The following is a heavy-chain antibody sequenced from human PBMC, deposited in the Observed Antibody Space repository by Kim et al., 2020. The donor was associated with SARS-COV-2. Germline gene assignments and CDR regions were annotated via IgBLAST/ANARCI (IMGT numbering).Heavy chain of an antibody. CDR3: AKSIDYYGSGSYYNVPAYFDY. CDR1: GFTFSSYA. V-gene: IGHV3-23*01. CDR2: ISGSGGST. J-gene: IGHJ4*02. D-gene: IGHD3-10*01. Sequence: GGSLRLSCAASGFTFSSYAMSWVRQAPGKGLEWVSAISGSGGSTYYADSVKGRFTISRDNSKNTLYLQMNSLRAEDTAVYYCAKSIDYYGSGSYYNVPAYFDYWGQGTLVTVSS.